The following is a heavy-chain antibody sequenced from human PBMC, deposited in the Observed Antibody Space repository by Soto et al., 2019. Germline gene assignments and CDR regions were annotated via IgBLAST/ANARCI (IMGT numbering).Heavy chain of an antibody. J-gene: IGHJ5*02. CDR2: ISYDGSNK. D-gene: IGHD2-8*01. CDR3: ARAGHYCTNGVCYELSPSWFDP. CDR1: GFTFSSYA. V-gene: IGHV3-30-3*01. Sequence: QVQLVESGGGVVQPGRSLRLSCAASGFTFSSYAMHWVRQAPGKGLEWVAVISYDGSNKYYADSVKGRFTISRDNSKNTMYLQMNRLRAEDTAVYYCARAGHYCTNGVCYELSPSWFDPWGQGTLVTVSS.